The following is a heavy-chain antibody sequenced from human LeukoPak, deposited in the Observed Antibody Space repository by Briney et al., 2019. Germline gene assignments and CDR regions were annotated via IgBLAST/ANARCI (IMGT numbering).Heavy chain of an antibody. J-gene: IGHJ4*02. V-gene: IGHV3-21*01. CDR1: GFTFSTYN. CDR2: ISRESAYI. CDR3: ARVPYYCGSNDY. D-gene: IGHD3-10*01. Sequence: GGSLRLSCAASGFTFSTYNLNWVRQAPGKGLEWVAYISRESAYIYYGASVKGRFTISRDNGKNSVDLQMNSLRAEDTAVYYCARVPYYCGSNDYWGQGTLVTVSS.